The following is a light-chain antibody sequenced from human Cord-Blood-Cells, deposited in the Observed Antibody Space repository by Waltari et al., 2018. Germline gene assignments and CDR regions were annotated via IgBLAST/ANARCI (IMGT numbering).Light chain of an antibody. J-gene: IGKJ4*01. CDR2: GTS. CDR1: QGVSSSY. V-gene: IGKV3-20*01. Sequence: EIVLTQSPGTLSLSPGERATLSCRASQGVSSSYLAWYQQKPGQAPRLVSYGTSIRTTGIPDRCSGSGSGTYFTLISSRLEPEDLAVYCCKQYGSTPLTFGGGTKVEIK. CDR3: KQYGSTPLT.